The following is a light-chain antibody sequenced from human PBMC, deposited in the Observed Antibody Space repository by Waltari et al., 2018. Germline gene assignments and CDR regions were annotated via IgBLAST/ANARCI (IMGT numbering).Light chain of an antibody. Sequence: SYVVTQSPSVSVAPGETARITCGGDNIGSTSVHWYQQRPGQAPGLVISYDSDRPSGIPERFSGSNAGNTATLTSSWVEADDEADYYCLVWHSTTDHHGVFGGGTKLTVL. J-gene: IGLJ2*01. CDR2: YDS. CDR1: NIGSTS. CDR3: LVWHSTTDHHGV. V-gene: IGLV3-21*04.